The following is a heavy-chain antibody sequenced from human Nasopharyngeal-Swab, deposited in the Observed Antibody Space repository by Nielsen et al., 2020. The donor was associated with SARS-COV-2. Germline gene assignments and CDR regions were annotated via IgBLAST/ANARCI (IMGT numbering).Heavy chain of an antibody. D-gene: IGHD4-17*01. CDR1: GYTFTGYY. V-gene: IGHV1-2*06. Sequence: ASVQVSCKASGYTFTGYYMHWVRQAPGQGLEWMGRINPNSGGTNYAQKFQGRVTMTRDTSISTAYMELSRLRSDDTAVYYCARETGDYGDYPDYWGQGTLVTVSS. J-gene: IGHJ4*02. CDR2: INPNSGGT. CDR3: ARETGDYGDYPDY.